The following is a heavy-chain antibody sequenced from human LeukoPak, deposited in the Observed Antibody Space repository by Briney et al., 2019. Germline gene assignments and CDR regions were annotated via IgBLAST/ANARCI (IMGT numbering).Heavy chain of an antibody. Sequence: SETLSLTCTVSGGSISSSSYYWGWIRQPPGKGLEWIGRIYTSGTSNYNPSLKSRVSLSVDTSKNQFSLNLNSVTAADTAVYFCARERNLAAAGYLFDSWGQGTLVTVSS. CDR1: GGSISSSSYY. CDR3: ARERNLAAAGYLFDS. D-gene: IGHD6-13*01. J-gene: IGHJ4*02. V-gene: IGHV4-39*07. CDR2: IYTSGTS.